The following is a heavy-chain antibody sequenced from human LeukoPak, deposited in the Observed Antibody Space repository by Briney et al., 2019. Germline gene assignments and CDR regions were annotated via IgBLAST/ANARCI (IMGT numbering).Heavy chain of an antibody. J-gene: IGHJ6*03. CDR1: GYTFTGYY. CDR2: INPNSGGT. Sequence: GASVKVSCKASGYTFTGYYMHWVRQAPGQGLDWMGWINPNSGGTNYAQKFQGRVTMTRDTSISTAYMELSRLRSDDTDVYYCARVPPTTVVVGRYYYYMDVWGKGTTVTVSS. V-gene: IGHV1-2*02. CDR3: ARVPPTTVVVGRYYYYMDV. D-gene: IGHD2-2*01.